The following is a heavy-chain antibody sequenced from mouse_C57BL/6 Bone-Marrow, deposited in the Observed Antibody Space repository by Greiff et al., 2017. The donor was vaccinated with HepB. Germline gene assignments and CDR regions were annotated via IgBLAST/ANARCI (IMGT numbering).Heavy chain of an antibody. CDR2: IDPSDSYT. CDR3: ARRRILLRYDFDY. V-gene: IGHV1-50*01. Sequence: QVQLQQPGAELVKPGASVKLSCKASGYTFTSYWMQWVKQRPGQGLEWIGEIDPSDSYTNYNQKFKGKATLTVDTSSSTAYMQLSSLTSEDSAVYYCARRRILLRYDFDYWGQGTTLTVSS. CDR1: GYTFTSYW. J-gene: IGHJ2*01. D-gene: IGHD1-1*01.